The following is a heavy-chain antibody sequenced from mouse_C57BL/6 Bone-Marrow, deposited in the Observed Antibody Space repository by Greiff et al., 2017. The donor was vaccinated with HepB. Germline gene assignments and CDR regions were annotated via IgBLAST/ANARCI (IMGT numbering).Heavy chain of an antibody. CDR2: ISNGGGST. J-gene: IGHJ3*01. CDR3: AREGGYGYDGAWFAY. V-gene: IGHV5-12*01. CDR1: GFTFSDYY. D-gene: IGHD2-2*01. Sequence: EVHLVESGGGLVQPGGSLKLSCAASGFTFSDYYMYWVRQTPEKRLEWVAYISNGGGSTYYPDTVKGRFTISRDNAKNTLYLQMSRLKSEDTAMYYCAREGGYGYDGAWFAYWGQGTLVTVSA.